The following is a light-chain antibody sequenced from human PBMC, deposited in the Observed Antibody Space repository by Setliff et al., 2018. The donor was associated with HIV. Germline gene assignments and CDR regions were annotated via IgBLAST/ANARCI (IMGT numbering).Light chain of an antibody. CDR3: SSFAGSSSWV. CDR2: EVN. J-gene: IGLJ3*02. CDR1: SSDVGGYNY. Sequence: QSVLAQPPSASGSPGQSVTISCTGTSSDVGGYNYVSWYQQYPDKAPKLMIYEVNKRPSGVPDRFSASKSDNTASLTVSGLQADDEADYYCSSFAGSSSWVFGGGT. V-gene: IGLV2-8*01.